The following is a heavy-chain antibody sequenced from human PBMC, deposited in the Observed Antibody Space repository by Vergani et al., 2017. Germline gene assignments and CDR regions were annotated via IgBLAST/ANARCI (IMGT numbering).Heavy chain of an antibody. Sequence: QVQLQESGPGLVKPSQTLSLTCTVSGGSISSGGYYWSWIRQHPGKGLEWIGYIYYSGSTYYNPSLKSRVTISVDTSKNQFSLKLSSVTAADTAVYYCARVEYDSSGYYYEVVFDYWGQGTLVTVSS. V-gene: IGHV4-31*03. CDR2: IYYSGST. D-gene: IGHD3-22*01. J-gene: IGHJ4*02. CDR1: GGSISSGGYY. CDR3: ARVEYDSSGYYYEVVFDY.